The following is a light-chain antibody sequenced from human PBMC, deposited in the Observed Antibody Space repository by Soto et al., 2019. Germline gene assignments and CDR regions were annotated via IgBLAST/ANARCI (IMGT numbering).Light chain of an antibody. CDR2: SAT. CDR1: QDISNF. J-gene: IGKJ4*02. Sequence: DIQVTPSPSDTSASVVDRATITFRSSQDISNFLVWFQQRPGKVPKRLIYSATRLESGVPSRFSGSGSGTEFTLTISRLQPDDFASYYCQHLNSYPQFGGGTKVDIK. CDR3: QHLNSYPQ. V-gene: IGKV1-17*03.